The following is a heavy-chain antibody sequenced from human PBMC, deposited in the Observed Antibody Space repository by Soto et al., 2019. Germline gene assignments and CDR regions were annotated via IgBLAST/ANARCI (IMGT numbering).Heavy chain of an antibody. CDR3: ARGGTVNWFDP. Sequence: GGSLSLSCAASGLTVRSNYMSWDRKAPGKGLEWVSVIYSDGSTYYADSVKGRFTISRHNSKNTLYLQMNSLRAEDTAVYYCARGGTVNWFDPWGQGTLVTVSS. D-gene: IGHD2-15*01. V-gene: IGHV3-53*04. J-gene: IGHJ5*02. CDR2: IYSDGST. CDR1: GLTVRSNY.